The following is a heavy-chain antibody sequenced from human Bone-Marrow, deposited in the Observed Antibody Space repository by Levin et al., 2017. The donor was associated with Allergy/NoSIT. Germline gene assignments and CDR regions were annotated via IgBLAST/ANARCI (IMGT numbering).Heavy chain of an antibody. D-gene: IGHD4-17*01. CDR3: AKAPNYGDYRYVDY. CDR2: ISGGSGDGT. Sequence: GESLKISCAASGFTFSNYAMSWVRQAPGKGLEWVSTISGGSGDGTYYAGSVKGRFTISRDSSSNTVFLQMNSLRAEDTAVYYCAKAPNYGDYRYVDYWGQGTLVTVSS. J-gene: IGHJ4*02. CDR1: GFTFSNYA. V-gene: IGHV3-23*01.